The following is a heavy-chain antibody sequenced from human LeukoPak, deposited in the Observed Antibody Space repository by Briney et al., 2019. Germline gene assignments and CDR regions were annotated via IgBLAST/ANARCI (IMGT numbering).Heavy chain of an antibody. D-gene: IGHD2-2*01. J-gene: IGHJ5*02. CDR3: ARDTMTGCSSTSCTTT. CDR2: IYYSGST. Sequence: SETLSLTCTVSGGSISSGDYYWSWIRQPPGKGLEWIGYIYYSGSTYYNPSLKSRVTISVGTSKNQFSLKLSSVTAADAAVYYCARDTMTGCSSTSCTTTWGRGTLVTVSS. V-gene: IGHV4-30-4*08. CDR1: GGSISSGDYY.